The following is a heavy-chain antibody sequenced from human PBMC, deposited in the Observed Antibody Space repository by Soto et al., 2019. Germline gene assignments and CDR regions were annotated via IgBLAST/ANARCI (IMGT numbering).Heavy chain of an antibody. J-gene: IGHJ6*03. Sequence: PSATLSLTCTVSGGSISSYYWSWIRQPPGKGLEWIGYIYYSGSTNYNPSLKSRVTISVDTSKNQFSLKLSSVTAADTAVYYCARETVAATRGYYYYYMDVWRKGTTVTVSS. CDR1: GGSISSYY. CDR2: IYYSGST. CDR3: ARETVAATRGYYYYYMDV. D-gene: IGHD2-15*01. V-gene: IGHV4-59*12.